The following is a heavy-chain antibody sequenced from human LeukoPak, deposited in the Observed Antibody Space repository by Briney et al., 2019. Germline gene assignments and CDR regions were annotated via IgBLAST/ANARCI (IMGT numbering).Heavy chain of an antibody. J-gene: IGHJ6*03. Sequence: PSETLSLTCTVSGYSISSGYYWGWIRQPPGKGLEWIGYIYYSGSTNYNPSLKSRVTISLDMSKNQFSLKLSSVTAADTAVYYCARDSHTVTTGDYYYYYMDVWGKGTTVTVSS. CDR1: GYSISSGYY. CDR3: ARDSHTVTTGDYYYYYMDV. D-gene: IGHD4-11*01. CDR2: IYYSGST. V-gene: IGHV4-61*05.